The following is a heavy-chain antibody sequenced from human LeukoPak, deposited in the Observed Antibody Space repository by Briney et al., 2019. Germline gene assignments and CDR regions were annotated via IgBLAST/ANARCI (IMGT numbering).Heavy chain of an antibody. J-gene: IGHJ4*02. Sequence: SQTLSLTCTVSGGSISSGGYYWSWIRQHPGKGLEWIGYIYYSGSTYYNPSLKSRVTISVDTSKNQFSLKLSSVTAADTAVYYCARDPVGYGDPADIWGQGILVTVSS. D-gene: IGHD4-17*01. CDR2: IYYSGST. CDR1: GGSISSGGYY. CDR3: ARDPVGYGDPADI. V-gene: IGHV4-31*03.